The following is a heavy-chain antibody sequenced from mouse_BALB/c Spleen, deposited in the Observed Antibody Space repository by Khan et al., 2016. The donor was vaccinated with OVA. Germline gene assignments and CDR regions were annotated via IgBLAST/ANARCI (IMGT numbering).Heavy chain of an antibody. CDR1: GFSLTSYG. D-gene: IGHD1-1*01. CDR2: IWSGGTT. Sequence: QVQLKQSGPGLVQPSQSLSITCTVSGFSLTSYGVNWVRQSPGKGLEWMGGIWSGGTTDNNAAFISRLSISKDNSKSQDVFKRNSMQANDEAIYSCARNCYYARWSFDVWGAGPTVTVSS. CDR3: ARNCYYARWSFDV. J-gene: IGHJ1*01. V-gene: IGHV2-2*02.